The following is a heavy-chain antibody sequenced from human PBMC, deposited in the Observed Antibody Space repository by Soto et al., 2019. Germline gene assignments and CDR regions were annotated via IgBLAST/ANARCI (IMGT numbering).Heavy chain of an antibody. V-gene: IGHV4-30-4*01. CDR1: GGSISSGDYY. D-gene: IGHD3-22*01. Sequence: SXTLSLTCTVSGGSISSGDYYWGWIRQPPGKGLEWIGYIYYSGSTYYNPSLKSRVTISVDTSKNQFSLKLSSVTAADTAVYYCARDLYDSSGYQTDYWGQGTLVTVSS. CDR3: ARDLYDSSGYQTDY. CDR2: IYYSGST. J-gene: IGHJ4*02.